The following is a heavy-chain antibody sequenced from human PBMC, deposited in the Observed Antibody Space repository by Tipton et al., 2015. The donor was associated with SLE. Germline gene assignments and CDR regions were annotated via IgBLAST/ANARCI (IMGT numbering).Heavy chain of an antibody. CDR1: GGSFSGYY. J-gene: IGHJ4*02. CDR3: ARGPSIISRLDY. V-gene: IGHV4-34*01. CDR2: INHSGST. Sequence: TLSLTCAVYGGSFSGYYWSWIRQPPGKGLEWIGEINHSGSTNYNPSLKSRVTISVDTSKNQFSLKLSPVTAADTAVYYCARGPSIISRLDYWGQGTLVTVSS.